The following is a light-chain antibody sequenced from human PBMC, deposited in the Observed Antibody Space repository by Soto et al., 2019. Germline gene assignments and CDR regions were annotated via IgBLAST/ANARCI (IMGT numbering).Light chain of an antibody. CDR3: QQYDTYWT. Sequence: DIQMTQSPSTLSATVGDRVTISCRASQSISNWLAWYQQKPGRAPKLLMSDASSLERGVPSRFSGSGSGTEFTLTISSLQPDDFATYYCQQYDTYWTFGQGTKVDIK. CDR1: QSISNW. V-gene: IGKV1-5*01. J-gene: IGKJ1*01. CDR2: DAS.